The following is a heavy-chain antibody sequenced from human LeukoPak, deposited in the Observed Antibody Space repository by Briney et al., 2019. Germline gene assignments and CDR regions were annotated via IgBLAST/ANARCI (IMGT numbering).Heavy chain of an antibody. J-gene: IGHJ4*02. CDR1: GFTVSSNE. V-gene: IGHV3-7*01. CDR3: ARDEVGANRFDY. D-gene: IGHD1-26*01. CDR2: IKQDGSEK. Sequence: GGSLRLSCAASGFTVSSNEMSWVRQAPGKGLEWVANIKQDGSEKYYVDSVKGRFTISRDNAKNSLYLQMNSLRAEDTAVYYCARDEVGANRFDYWGQGTLVTVSS.